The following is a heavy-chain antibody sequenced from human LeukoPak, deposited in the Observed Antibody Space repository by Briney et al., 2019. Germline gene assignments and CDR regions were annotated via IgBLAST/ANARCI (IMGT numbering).Heavy chain of an antibody. Sequence: ASVKVSCKASGGTFSSYAISWVRQAPGQGPEWMGRIIPILGITNYAQKFQGRVTITADKSTSTAYMELSSLRSEDTAVYYCARDVGSGDYYYGMDVWGQGTTVTVSS. CDR1: GGTFSSYA. D-gene: IGHD6-19*01. J-gene: IGHJ6*02. CDR3: ARDVGSGDYYYGMDV. V-gene: IGHV1-69*04. CDR2: IIPILGIT.